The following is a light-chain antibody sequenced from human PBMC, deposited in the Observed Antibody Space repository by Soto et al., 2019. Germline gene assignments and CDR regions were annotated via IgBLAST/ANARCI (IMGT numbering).Light chain of an antibody. CDR3: QQRSIRPPLT. V-gene: IGKV3-11*01. CDR1: QSVATS. J-gene: IGKJ4*01. CDR2: GAF. Sequence: EIVLTQSPATLSLSPGERATLSCTASQSVATSLAWYQQKPGQAPRLLIYGAFNRATGIPARFSGSGSGTDFTLTISSLEPEDFAVYYCQQRSIRPPLTFGGGTKVEIK.